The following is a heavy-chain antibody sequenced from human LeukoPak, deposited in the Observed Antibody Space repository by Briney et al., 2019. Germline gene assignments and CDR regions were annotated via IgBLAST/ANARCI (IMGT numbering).Heavy chain of an antibody. D-gene: IGHD1-7*01. CDR2: ISWNSGSI. CDR1: GFTFDDYA. Sequence: PGGSLRLSCAASGFTFDDYAMHWVRQAPGKGLEWVSGISWNSGSIGYADSVKGRFTISRDNAKNSLYLQMNSLRAEDTAVYYCARDAGTTDFDYWGQGTLVTVSS. J-gene: IGHJ4*02. CDR3: ARDAGTTDFDY. V-gene: IGHV3-9*01.